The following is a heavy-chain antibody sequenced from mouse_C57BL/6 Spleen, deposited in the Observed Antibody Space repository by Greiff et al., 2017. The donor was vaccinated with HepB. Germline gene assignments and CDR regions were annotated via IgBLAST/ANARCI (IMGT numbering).Heavy chain of an antibody. Sequence: QVQLQQPGAELVMPGASVKLSCKASGYTFTSYWMHWVKQRPRQGLEWIGEIDPSDSYTNYNQKFKGKSTLTVDKSSSTAYMQLSSLTSEDSAVYYCARSTTVVATEYYFDYWGQGTTLTVSS. CDR3: ARSTTVVATEYYFDY. CDR1: GYTFTSYW. J-gene: IGHJ2*01. CDR2: IDPSDSYT. D-gene: IGHD1-1*01. V-gene: IGHV1-69*01.